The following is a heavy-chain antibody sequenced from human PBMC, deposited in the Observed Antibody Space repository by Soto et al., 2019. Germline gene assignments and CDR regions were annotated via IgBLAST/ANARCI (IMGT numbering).Heavy chain of an antibody. V-gene: IGHV3-30-3*01. Sequence: PGGSLRLSCAASGFTFSSYAMHWVRQAPGKGLEWVAVISYDGGNKYYADSVKGRFTISRDNSKNTLYLQMNSLRAEDTAVYYCARGGIQLWFPLDYWGQGTLVTVSS. D-gene: IGHD5-18*01. CDR1: GFTFSSYA. CDR3: ARGGIQLWFPLDY. J-gene: IGHJ4*02. CDR2: ISYDGGNK.